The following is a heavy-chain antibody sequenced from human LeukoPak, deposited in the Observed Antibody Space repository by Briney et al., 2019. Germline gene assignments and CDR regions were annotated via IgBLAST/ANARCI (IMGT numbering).Heavy chain of an antibody. V-gene: IGHV4-39*07. CDR2: IYYSGST. J-gene: IGHJ5*02. Sequence: SETLSLTCTVSGGSISSSSYYWGWIRQPPGKGLEWIGSIYYSGSTNYNPSLKSRVTISVDTSKNQFSLKLSSVTAADTAVYYCARRPYYYYGSGSPNWFDPWGQGTLVTVSS. CDR1: GGSISSSSYY. D-gene: IGHD3-10*01. CDR3: ARRPYYYYGSGSPNWFDP.